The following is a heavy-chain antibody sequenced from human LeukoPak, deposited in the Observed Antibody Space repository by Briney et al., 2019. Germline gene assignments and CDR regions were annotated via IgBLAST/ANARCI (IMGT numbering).Heavy chain of an antibody. CDR1: GFTFSSYA. CDR3: AKGDTTWELPHDC. D-gene: IGHD1-26*01. V-gene: IGHV3-23*01. J-gene: IGHJ4*02. Sequence: RTGGSLRLSCAVSGFTFSSYAMNWVRQAPGKGLEWVSAISGSGGSTYYADSVKGRFTISRDKSKNTLYLQMNSLRAEDTAVYYCAKGDTTWELPHDCWGQGTLVTVSS. CDR2: ISGSGGST.